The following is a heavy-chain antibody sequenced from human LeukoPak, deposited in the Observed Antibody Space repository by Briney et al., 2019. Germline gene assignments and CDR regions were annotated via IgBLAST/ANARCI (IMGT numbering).Heavy chain of an antibody. CDR3: AKDSDYSGYGPHPLDY. J-gene: IGHJ4*02. CDR2: LSGDGSST. V-gene: IGHV3-43*02. D-gene: IGHD5-12*01. CDR1: GFTFDDYA. Sequence: GGALRLSCAASGFTFDDYAMHGVRQAPGKGRAWVSLLSGDGSSTYYADSVKGRFTISRDNSKNSLYLQMNSLRPEHTALYYCAKDSDYSGYGPHPLDYWGQGTLVTVSS.